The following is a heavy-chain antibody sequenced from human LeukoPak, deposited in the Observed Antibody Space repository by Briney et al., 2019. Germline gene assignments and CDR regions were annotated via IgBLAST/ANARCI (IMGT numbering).Heavy chain of an antibody. CDR1: GFTFSNYG. V-gene: IGHV3-7*01. CDR3: ARGPAAGNLLGF. D-gene: IGHD6-19*01. CDR2: IKQDGSEK. Sequence: GGSLRLSCAASGFTFSNYGMHWVRQAPGKGLEWVANIKQDGSEKYYVDSVKGRFTISRENAKNSVSLQMNSLRAEDTAVYYCARGPAAGNLLGFWGQGTLVTVSS. J-gene: IGHJ4*02.